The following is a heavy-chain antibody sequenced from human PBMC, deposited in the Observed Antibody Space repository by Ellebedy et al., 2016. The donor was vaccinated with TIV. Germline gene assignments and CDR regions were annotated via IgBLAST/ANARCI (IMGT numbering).Heavy chain of an antibody. CDR1: GGTFSSYA. CDR2: INPNSGGT. J-gene: IGHJ6*02. Sequence: ASVKVSXKASGGTFSSYAISWVRQAPGQGLEWMGWINPNSGGTNYAQKFQGWVTMTRDTSISTANMELSRLRSDDTAVYYCARSSPSLDVVVAADYGMDVWGQGTTVTVSS. V-gene: IGHV1-2*04. D-gene: IGHD2-15*01. CDR3: ARSSPSLDVVVAADYGMDV.